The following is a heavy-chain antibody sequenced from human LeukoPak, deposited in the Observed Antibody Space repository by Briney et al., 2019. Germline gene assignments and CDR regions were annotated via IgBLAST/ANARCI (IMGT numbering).Heavy chain of an antibody. CDR1: GFTFDDYA. J-gene: IGHJ3*02. CDR2: ISWNSGSI. V-gene: IGHV3-9*03. Sequence: PGGSLRLSCAASGFTFDDYAMHWVRRAPGKGLEWVSGISWNSGSIGYADSVKGRFTISRDNAKNSLYLQMNSLRAEDMALYYCAKDSSDAFDIWGQGTMVTVSS. CDR3: AKDSSDAFDI.